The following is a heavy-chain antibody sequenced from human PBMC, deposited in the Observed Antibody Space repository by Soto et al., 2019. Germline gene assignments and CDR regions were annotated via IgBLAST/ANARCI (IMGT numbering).Heavy chain of an antibody. Sequence: GASVKVSCKASGYTFTSYDINWVRQATGQGLEWMGWMNPNSGNTGYAQKFRGRVTMTRNASISTAYMELSSLRSEDTAVYYCARGEDYYYYMDVWGKGTTVTVSS. V-gene: IGHV1-8*01. J-gene: IGHJ6*03. CDR3: ARGEDYYYYMDV. CDR1: GYTFTSYD. CDR2: MNPNSGNT.